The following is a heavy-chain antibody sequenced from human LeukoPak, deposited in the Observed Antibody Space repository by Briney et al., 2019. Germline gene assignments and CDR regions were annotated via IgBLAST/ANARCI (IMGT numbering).Heavy chain of an antibody. J-gene: IGHJ4*02. CDR2: ISGSGGST. Sequence: GGSLRLSCAASGFTFSSYAMSWVRQAPGKELEWVSAISGSGGSTYYADSVKGRFTISRDNSKNTLDLQMNSLRAEDTAVYYCAKGVTGVAGRHYFDHWGQGTLLTVSS. CDR3: AKGVTGVAGRHYFDH. V-gene: IGHV3-23*01. D-gene: IGHD6-19*01. CDR1: GFTFSSYA.